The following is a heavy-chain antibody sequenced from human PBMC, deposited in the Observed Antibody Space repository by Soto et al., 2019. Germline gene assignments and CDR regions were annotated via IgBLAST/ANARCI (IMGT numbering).Heavy chain of an antibody. Sequence: SVKVSCKASGGTFSSYAISWVRQAPGQGLEWMGGIIPIFGTANYAQKFQGRVTITADESTSTAYMELSSQRSEDTAVYYCASASYYDSSGYPDAFNIWGQGTMVTVSS. J-gene: IGHJ3*02. D-gene: IGHD3-22*01. CDR3: ASASYYDSSGYPDAFNI. V-gene: IGHV1-69*13. CDR2: IIPIFGTA. CDR1: GGTFSSYA.